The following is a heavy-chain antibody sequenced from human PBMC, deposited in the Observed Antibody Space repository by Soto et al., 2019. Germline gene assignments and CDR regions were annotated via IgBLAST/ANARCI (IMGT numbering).Heavy chain of an antibody. CDR2: IYYSGST. J-gene: IGHJ5*02. CDR1: GGSISSGGYY. D-gene: IGHD3-3*01. CDR3: ARDQVTIFGVVIMNWFDP. Sequence: PSEILSLTCTVSGGSISSGGYYWSWIRQHPGKGLEWIGYIYYSGSTYYNPSLKSRVTISVDTSKNQFSLKLSSVTAADTAVYYCARDQVTIFGVVIMNWFDPWGQGTLVTVSS. V-gene: IGHV4-31*03.